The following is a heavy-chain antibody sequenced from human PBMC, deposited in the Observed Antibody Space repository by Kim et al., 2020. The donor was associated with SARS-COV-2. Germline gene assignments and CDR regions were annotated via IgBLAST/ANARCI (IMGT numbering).Heavy chain of an antibody. Sequence: KGPGTISVDTSKNQFSLKLSSVTAADTAVYYCARHGGTRPIFGVVIHFDYWGQGTLVTVSS. D-gene: IGHD3-3*01. CDR3: ARHGGTRPIFGVVIHFDY. J-gene: IGHJ4*02. V-gene: IGHV4-39*01.